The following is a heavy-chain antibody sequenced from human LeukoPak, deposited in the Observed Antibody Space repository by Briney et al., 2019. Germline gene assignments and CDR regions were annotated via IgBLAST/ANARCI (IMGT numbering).Heavy chain of an antibody. CDR1: GFTFSRYW. D-gene: IGHD4-17*01. CDR2: ISSDHSST. Sequence: GGSLRLSCAASGFTFSRYWMHWVRQAPGKELVWVSRISSDHSSTNYADSVKGRFTVSRDNAKNTLYLQMNNLRAEDTALYYCARPSEDYGDYGGYFDSWGQGTLVTVSS. V-gene: IGHV3-74*01. CDR3: ARPSEDYGDYGGYFDS. J-gene: IGHJ4*02.